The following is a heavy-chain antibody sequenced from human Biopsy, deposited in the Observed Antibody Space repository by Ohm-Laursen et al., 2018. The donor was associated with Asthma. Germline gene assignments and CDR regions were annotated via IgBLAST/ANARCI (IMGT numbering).Heavy chain of an antibody. D-gene: IGHD1-7*01. CDR1: GYTFSDSW. CDR3: ARFIDGTFFVDY. CDR2: IFAANSET. V-gene: IGHV5-51*01. J-gene: IGHJ4*02. Sequence: ESLRISCKASGYTFSDSWIGWVRQMPGKGLGWMGIIFAANSETKYSPSFQGRVTISADMSISTAFLQWSSLKASDTAIYYCARFIDGTFFVDYWGQGTLVTVSS.